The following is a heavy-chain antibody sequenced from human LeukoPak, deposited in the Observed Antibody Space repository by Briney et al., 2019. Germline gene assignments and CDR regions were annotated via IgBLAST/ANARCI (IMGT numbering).Heavy chain of an antibody. CDR3: AREVRVAARQSSYYYYYYMDV. J-gene: IGHJ6*03. Sequence: GASVKVSCRASGGTFNSYAISWVRQAPGQGLEWMGGIIPIFGTANYAQKFQGRVTITTDESTSTAYMELSSLRSEDTAVYYCAREVRVAARQSSYYYYYYMDVWGKGTTVTVSS. CDR2: IIPIFGTA. D-gene: IGHD6-6*01. V-gene: IGHV1-69*05. CDR1: GGTFNSYA.